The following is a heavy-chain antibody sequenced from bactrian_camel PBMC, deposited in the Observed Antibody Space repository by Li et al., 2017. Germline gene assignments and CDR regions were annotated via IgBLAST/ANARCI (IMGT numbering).Heavy chain of an antibody. J-gene: IGHJ4*01. V-gene: IGHV3S1*01. CDR2: INSGGGST. CDR1: GYTFSSYC. CDR3: ATYSTTPRVTYY. Sequence: HVQLVESGGGSVQAGGSLTLSCAVSGYTFSSYCMGWFRQAPGKGLEWVSAINSGGGSTYYADSVKGRFTISRDNAKNTLYLHLDSLKSEDTALYFCATYSTTPRVTYYWGQGTQVTVS. D-gene: IGHD2*01.